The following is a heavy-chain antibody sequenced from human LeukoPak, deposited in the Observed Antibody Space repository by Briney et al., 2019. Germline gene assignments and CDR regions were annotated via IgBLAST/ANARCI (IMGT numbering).Heavy chain of an antibody. CDR1: GFTFSSYS. CDR2: ISSSSSTI. CDR3: ARDLGSSISRYSY. Sequence: GGSLRLSCAASGFTFSSYSMNWVRQAPGKGLEWVSYISSSSSTIYYADSVKGRFTISRDNAKNSLYLQMNSLRAEDTAVYYCARDLGSSISRYSYWGQGTLVTVSS. V-gene: IGHV3-48*04. J-gene: IGHJ4*02. D-gene: IGHD2-2*01.